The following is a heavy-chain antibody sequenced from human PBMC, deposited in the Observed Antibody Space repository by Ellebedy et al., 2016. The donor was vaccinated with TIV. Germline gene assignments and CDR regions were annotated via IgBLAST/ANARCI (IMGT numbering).Heavy chain of an antibody. CDR1: GYSFTGYY. CDR3: AKDRFPYYDSSGTTGYFDC. CDR2: INPDRCDT. D-gene: IGHD3-22*01. Sequence: AASVKVSCKASGYSFTGYYIHWVRPAPGQGLEWMGWINPDRCDTKYPQSFQVRVSMTRDTSSSTAYMELSGLTSDDTAIYYCAKDRFPYYDSSGTTGYFDCWGQGTLVTVSS. J-gene: IGHJ4*02. V-gene: IGHV1-2*02.